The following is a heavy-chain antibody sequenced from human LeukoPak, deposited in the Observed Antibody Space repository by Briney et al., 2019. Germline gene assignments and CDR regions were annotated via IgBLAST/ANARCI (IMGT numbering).Heavy chain of an antibody. CDR3: AGGISEGHPITSIDY. J-gene: IGHJ4*02. CDR2: ISAYNNYI. Sequence: GGSLTLSCAASGFTFSSYAMSWVRQARGKGLEWVSSISAYNNYIYYSDSVKGRFTVSRDNTKKSLYLQVNSLRAEDTAVYFCAGGISEGHPITSIDYWGQGTLVSVSS. CDR1: GFTFSSYA. V-gene: IGHV3-21*01. D-gene: IGHD3-16*01.